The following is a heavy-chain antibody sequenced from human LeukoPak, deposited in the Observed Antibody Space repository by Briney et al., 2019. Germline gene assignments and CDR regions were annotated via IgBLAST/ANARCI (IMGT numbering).Heavy chain of an antibody. Sequence: PGGSLRLSCAASGFTVSSNYMSWVRQAPGKGLEWVSILYSGSSTYYADSVKGRFTISRDTSMTTLYLQMNTLRAEDTAIYYCTSARTYSSGLWYYFDYWGQGTLVTVSS. CDR3: TSARTYSSGLWYYFDY. V-gene: IGHV3-66*01. J-gene: IGHJ4*02. D-gene: IGHD6-19*01. CDR1: GFTVSSNY. CDR2: LYSGSST.